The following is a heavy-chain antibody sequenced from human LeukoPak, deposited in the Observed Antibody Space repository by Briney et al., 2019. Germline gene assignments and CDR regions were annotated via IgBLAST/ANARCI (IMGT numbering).Heavy chain of an antibody. V-gene: IGHV1-69*13. Sequence: ASVKVSCKASGYTFNGYYIHWVRQAPGQGLEWMGGIIPIFGTANYAQKFQGRVTITADESTSTAYMELSSLRSEDTAVYYCARAPRLSRYDILTGYPYYYYYYYMDVWGKGTTVTISS. CDR1: GYTFNGYY. CDR3: ARAPRLSRYDILTGYPYYYYYYYMDV. J-gene: IGHJ6*03. CDR2: IIPIFGTA. D-gene: IGHD3-9*01.